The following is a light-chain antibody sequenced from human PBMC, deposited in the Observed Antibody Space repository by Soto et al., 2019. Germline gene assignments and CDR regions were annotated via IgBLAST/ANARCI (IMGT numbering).Light chain of an antibody. CDR2: GAS. J-gene: IGKJ5*01. Sequence: IVLTQSPDTLSMSPGERATLSCRASQSVSNNYLAWYQQKPGQAPRLLIYGASTRATGIPDRFSGSGSGTDFTLTISRLEPEDFAVYYCQQYGSSLPITFGQRTRLEI. V-gene: IGKV3-20*01. CDR1: QSVSNNY. CDR3: QQYGSSLPIT.